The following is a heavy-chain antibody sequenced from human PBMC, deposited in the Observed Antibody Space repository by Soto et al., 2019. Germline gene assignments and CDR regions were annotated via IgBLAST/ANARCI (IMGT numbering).Heavy chain of an antibody. CDR3: ARGGYSNYDLDY. D-gene: IGHD4-4*01. J-gene: IGHJ4*02. CDR1: GFTFSGYW. Sequence: GGSLRLSCAASGFTFSGYWMHWVRQAPGKGLVWVSRINSDGSSTSYADSVKGRFTISRDNAKNTLYLQMNSLRAEDTAVYYCARGGYSNYDLDYWGQGTLVTVSS. CDR2: INSDGSST. V-gene: IGHV3-74*01.